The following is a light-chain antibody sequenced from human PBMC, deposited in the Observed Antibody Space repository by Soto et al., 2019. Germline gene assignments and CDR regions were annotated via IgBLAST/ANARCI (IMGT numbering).Light chain of an antibody. V-gene: IGKV1-27*01. CDR3: QNYCSVLFT. J-gene: IGKJ4*01. CDR1: QGISNY. CDR2: SAS. Sequence: DIQMTQSPSSLSASVGDRVTITCRASQGISNYLAWYQQKPGKVPKLLIHSASTLQSGVPSRFSGSGSGTDFALTSNSLQPEDVATYYCQNYCSVLFTFGGGTKVEIK.